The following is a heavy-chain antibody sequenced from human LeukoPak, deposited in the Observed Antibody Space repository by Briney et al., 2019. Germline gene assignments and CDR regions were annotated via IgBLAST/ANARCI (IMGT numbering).Heavy chain of an antibody. Sequence: GGSLRLSCAASGFTFSNYWMHWARQASGKGLVWVSRINSDGINKSYADSVKGRFTISRDNAKNTLNLQMNSLRAEDTAVYYCAGCSGGSCYSSEYFQHWGQGTLVTVSS. CDR3: AGCSGGSCYSSEYFQH. CDR1: GFTFSNYW. V-gene: IGHV3-74*01. J-gene: IGHJ1*01. CDR2: INSDGINK. D-gene: IGHD2-15*01.